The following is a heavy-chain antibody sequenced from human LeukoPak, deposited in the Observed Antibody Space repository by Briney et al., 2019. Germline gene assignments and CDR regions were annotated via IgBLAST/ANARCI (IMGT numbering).Heavy chain of an antibody. Sequence: GASVKVSCKASGYTFTGYYMHWVRQAPGQGLEWMGWINPNSGGTNYAQKLQGRVTMTRDTSISTAYMELSRLRSDDTAVYYCARLNGYCSGGSCYWDDYWGQGTLVTVSS. CDR2: INPNSGGT. CDR3: ARLNGYCSGGSCYWDDY. D-gene: IGHD2-15*01. J-gene: IGHJ4*02. V-gene: IGHV1-2*02. CDR1: GYTFTGYY.